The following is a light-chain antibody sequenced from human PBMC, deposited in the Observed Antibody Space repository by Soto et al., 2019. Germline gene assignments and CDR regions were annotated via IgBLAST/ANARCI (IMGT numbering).Light chain of an antibody. J-gene: IGKJ1*01. CDR1: QTISSW. Sequence: DIQMTQSPSTLSGSVGDRVTITCRASQTISSWLAWYQQKPGKAPKLLIYRASTLKSGGPSRFSGSESVTEFTLTIRSLHSDDFGTYYCKHYTSYSEPFGQGTNVAIK. CDR3: KHYTSYSEP. V-gene: IGKV1-5*03. CDR2: RAS.